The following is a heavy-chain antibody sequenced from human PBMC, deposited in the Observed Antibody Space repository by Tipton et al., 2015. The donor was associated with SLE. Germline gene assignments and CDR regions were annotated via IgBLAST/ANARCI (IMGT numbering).Heavy chain of an antibody. J-gene: IGHJ4*02. V-gene: IGHV3-11*06. CDR3: ARVGQSEIAAAGPHFDY. D-gene: IGHD6-13*01. CDR2: ISSSSSYT. CDR1: GFTFSDYY. Sequence: LSLTCAASGFTFSDYYMSWIRQAPGKGLEWVSYISSSSSYTNYADSVKGRFTISRDNAKNSLYLQMNSLRAEDTAVYYCARVGQSEIAAAGPHFDYWGQGTLVTVSS.